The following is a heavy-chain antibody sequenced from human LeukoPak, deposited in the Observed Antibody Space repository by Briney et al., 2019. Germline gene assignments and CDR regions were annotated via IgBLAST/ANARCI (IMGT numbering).Heavy chain of an antibody. J-gene: IGHJ2*01. CDR3: ARDSPLTTVTTFPYWYFDL. Sequence: SQTLSLTCAISGDSVSSNSAAWNWIRQSPSRGLEWLGRTDYRSKWYNDYAVSVKSRITINPDTSKNQFSLQLNSVTPEDTAVFYCARDSPLTTVTTFPYWYFDLWGRGTLVTVSS. V-gene: IGHV6-1*01. CDR1: GDSVSSNSAA. D-gene: IGHD4-17*01. CDR2: TDYRSKWYN.